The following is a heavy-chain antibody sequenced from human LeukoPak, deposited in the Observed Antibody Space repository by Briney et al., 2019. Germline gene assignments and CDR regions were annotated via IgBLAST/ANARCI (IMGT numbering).Heavy chain of an antibody. D-gene: IGHD4-23*01. J-gene: IGHJ4*02. V-gene: IGHV3-23*01. CDR2: LSGNGNTI. CDR1: GFTFSTYA. CDR3: AKALYGGHDY. Sequence: GGSLRLPCAASGFTFSTYAMSWVRQAPGKELECVSALSGNGNTIYYADSVKGRFTISRDNSKNTLSLQMNSLRAEDTAVYYCAKALYGGHDYWGQGTLVTVSS.